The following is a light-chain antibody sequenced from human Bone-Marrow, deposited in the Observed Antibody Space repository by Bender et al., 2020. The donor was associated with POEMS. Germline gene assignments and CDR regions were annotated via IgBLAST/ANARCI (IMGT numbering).Light chain of an antibody. V-gene: IGLV2-14*01. Sequence: QSVVTQPASVSGSPGQSITMSCTGTSSDVGGYNSVSWYQQHPGKAPKLMIYEVTDRPSGVSNRFSGSKSGNTASLTISGLQAEDEANYFCCSYAGTFWVFGGGTKVTVL. J-gene: IGLJ3*02. CDR1: SSDVGGYNS. CDR3: CSYAGTFWV. CDR2: EVT.